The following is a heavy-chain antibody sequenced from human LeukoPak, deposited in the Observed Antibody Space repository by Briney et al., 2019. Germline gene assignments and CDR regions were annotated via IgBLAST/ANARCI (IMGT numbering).Heavy chain of an antibody. V-gene: IGHV1-69*13. CDR1: GGTFSSYA. CDR2: IIPIFGTA. J-gene: IGHJ6*02. Sequence: SVKVSCKASGGTFSSYAISWVRQAPGQGLEWMGGIIPIFGTANYAQKFQGRVTITADESTSTAYMELSSLRSEDTAVYYCARGGYSGYDPPYYGMDVWGQGTTVTVSS. CDR3: ARGGYSGYDPPYYGMDV. D-gene: IGHD5-12*01.